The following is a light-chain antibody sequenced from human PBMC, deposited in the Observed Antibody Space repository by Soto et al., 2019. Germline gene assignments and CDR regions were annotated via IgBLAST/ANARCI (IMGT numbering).Light chain of an antibody. J-gene: IGKJ1*01. CDR1: QRVLDSSNNKNY. CDR3: QQIYGFSWT. V-gene: IGKV4-1*01. CDR2: WAS. Sequence: EIVTTHSPHSMAVSLGERATINCKCSQRVLDSSNNKNYLAWYQQKPGQPPKLIIYWASTRESGVPDRFSGSGSGTDFTLTISSLQAEDVAVYYCQQIYGFSWTFGQGTKVDIK.